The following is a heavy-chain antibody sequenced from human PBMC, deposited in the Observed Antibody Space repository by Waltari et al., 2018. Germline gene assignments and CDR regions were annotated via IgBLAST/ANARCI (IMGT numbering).Heavy chain of an antibody. Sequence: EVQLLQSGTELKKPGTTVTLSCQVSGYTFTDYYIHWVQQAPGKGPHWMGLVDPEDGETIYAEKFQGRVTITADTSTDTAYMELSSLRSEDTAVYYCATALGDRSSASRAFDIWGLGTMITVSS. J-gene: IGHJ3*02. V-gene: IGHV1-69-2*01. CDR3: ATALGDRSSASRAFDI. CDR1: GYTFTDYY. CDR2: VDPEDGET. D-gene: IGHD3-10*01.